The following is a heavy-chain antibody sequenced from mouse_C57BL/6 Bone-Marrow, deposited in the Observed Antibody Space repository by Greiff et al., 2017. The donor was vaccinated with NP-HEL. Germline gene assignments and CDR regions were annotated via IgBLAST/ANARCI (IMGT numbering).Heavy chain of an antibody. V-gene: IGHV1-19*01. J-gene: IGHJ4*01. CDR3: AHSSGYYAMDY. Sequence: EVQLKESGPVLVKPGASVKMSCKASGYTFTDYYMNWVKQSHGKSLEWIGVINPYNGGTSYNQKFKGKATLTVDKSSSTAYMELNSLTSEDSAVYYCAHSSGYYAMDYWGQGTSVTVSS. CDR2: INPYNGGT. D-gene: IGHD3-2*02. CDR1: GYTFTDYY.